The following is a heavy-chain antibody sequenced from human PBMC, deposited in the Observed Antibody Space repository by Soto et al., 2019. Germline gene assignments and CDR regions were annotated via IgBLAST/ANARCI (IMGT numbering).Heavy chain of an antibody. CDR1: GYTFTSYA. CDR2: INAGNGNT. CDR3: ARDLGGWTDY. Sequence: QVQLVQSGAEVKKPGASVKVSCKASGYTFTSYAMQCVRQAPVQRLELMGWINAGNGNTKYSQKFQRRVTITRDTSASTAYMELSSLRSEDPAVYYCARDLGGWTDYWGQGTLVTVSS. V-gene: IGHV1-3*01. D-gene: IGHD6-19*01. J-gene: IGHJ4*02.